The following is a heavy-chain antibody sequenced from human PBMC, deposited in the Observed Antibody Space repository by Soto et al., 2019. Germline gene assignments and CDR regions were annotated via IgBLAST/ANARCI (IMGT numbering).Heavy chain of an antibody. D-gene: IGHD1-26*01. CDR2: ISANNGNT. CDR3: ARDRGSYALDY. Sequence: QVQLVQSGAEVKKPGASVKVSCKASGYTFTNYGISWVRQAPGQGLEWMGWISANNGNTNYEQKLQGRVTMTTDTPTSTADMELKSLRSDDTAVYYFARDRGSYALDYWGQVTLVTVSS. J-gene: IGHJ4*02. V-gene: IGHV1-18*01. CDR1: GYTFTNYG.